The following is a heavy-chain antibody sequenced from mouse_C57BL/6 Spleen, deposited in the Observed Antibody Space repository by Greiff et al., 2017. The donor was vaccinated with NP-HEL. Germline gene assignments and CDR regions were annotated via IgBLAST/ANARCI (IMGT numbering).Heavy chain of an antibody. D-gene: IGHD2-2*01. V-gene: IGHV14-4*01. CDR3: IGSYGYDVDYYAMVY. J-gene: IGHJ4*01. CDR1: GFNIKDDY. Sequence: EVQLQQSGAELVRPGASVKLSCTASGFNIKDDYMHWVKQRPEQGLEWIGWIDPENGDTESASKFQGKATITADTSSNTAYLQLSSLTSEDTAVYYCIGSYGYDVDYYAMVYWGKGTSVTVSS. CDR2: IDPENGDT.